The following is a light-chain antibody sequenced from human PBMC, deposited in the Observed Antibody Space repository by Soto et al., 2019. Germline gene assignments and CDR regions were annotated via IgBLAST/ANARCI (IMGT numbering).Light chain of an antibody. V-gene: IGKV1-5*01. CDR3: QQYDYSRT. CDR2: DVS. CDR1: QNVSTS. J-gene: IGKJ1*01. Sequence: ILMTQSPSTLSGSVGDRVTITCRASQNVSTSLAWYQHKPGEAPKLLMFDVSNLESGVPSRFSGSGSGTEFTLSISSLHSDDFATYYCQQYDYSRTFGQGTKVDIK.